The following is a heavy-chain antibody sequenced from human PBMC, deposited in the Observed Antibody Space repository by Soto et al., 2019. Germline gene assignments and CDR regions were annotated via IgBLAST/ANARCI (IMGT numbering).Heavy chain of an antibody. CDR1: GFTFSSYW. CDR2: IKQDGSEK. Sequence: PGGSLRLSCAASGFTFSSYWMSWVRQAPGKGLEWVANIKQDGSEKYYVDSVKGRFTISRDNAKNSLYLQMNSLRAEDTAVYYCARAIFAEGYYYYYMDVWGKGTTVTVSS. V-gene: IGHV3-7*04. D-gene: IGHD3-3*02. CDR3: ARAIFAEGYYYYYMDV. J-gene: IGHJ6*03.